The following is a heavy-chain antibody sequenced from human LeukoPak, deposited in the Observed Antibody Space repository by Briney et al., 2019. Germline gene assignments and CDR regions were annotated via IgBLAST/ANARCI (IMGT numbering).Heavy chain of an antibody. CDR2: ISSSSSTI. CDR1: GFTFSIYS. V-gene: IGHV3-48*02. J-gene: IGHJ4*02. CDR3: ARDPPINYYDSSSSY. D-gene: IGHD3-22*01. Sequence: PGGSLRLSCAASGFTFSIYSMNWVRQAPGKGLEWVSYISSSSSTIYYADSVKGRFTISRDNAKNSLYLQVNSLRDEDTAVYYCARDPPINYYDSSSSYWGQGTLVTVSS.